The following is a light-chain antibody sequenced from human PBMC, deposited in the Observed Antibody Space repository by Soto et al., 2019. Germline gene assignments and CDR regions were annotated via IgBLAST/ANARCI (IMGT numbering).Light chain of an antibody. CDR3: QQRSNWRLT. J-gene: IGKJ4*01. V-gene: IGKV3-11*01. CDR2: DAS. Sequence: DIVLAQSPSTLSLSPGERATLSCRASQSVSSSLAWYQQKPGQAPRLLIYDASNRATGIPARFSGSGSGTDFTLTISSLEPEDFAAYYCQQRSNWRLTFGGGTKVEIK. CDR1: QSVSSS.